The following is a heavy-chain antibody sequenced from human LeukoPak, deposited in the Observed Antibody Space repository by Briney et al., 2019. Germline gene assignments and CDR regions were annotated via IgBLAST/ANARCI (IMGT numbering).Heavy chain of an antibody. D-gene: IGHD6-13*01. CDR3: AREAGTSQGSSWLRLYYFDY. CDR1: GFTFSSYS. V-gene: IGHV3-48*02. CDR2: ISSSGSTI. J-gene: IGHJ4*02. Sequence: GGPLRLSCAASGFTFSSYSMNWFRQAPGKGREWVSYISSSGSTIYYADSLRGRFTISIDNAKNSLYLQMNSLRDEDTAVYYCAREAGTSQGSSWLRLYYFDYWGQGTLVTVSS.